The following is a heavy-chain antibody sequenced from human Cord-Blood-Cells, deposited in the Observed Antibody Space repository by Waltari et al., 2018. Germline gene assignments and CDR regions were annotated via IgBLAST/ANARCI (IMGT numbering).Heavy chain of an antibody. Sequence: EVQLVESGGGLVKPGGSLRLSCAASGFTFSSYSMNWVRQAPGEGLGGGSSISGSCRYINYADSVKGRFTNSRDNAKNSLYLQMNSLRAEDTAVYYCARDPPPGGYMDVWGKGTTVTVSS. CDR2: ISGSCRYI. V-gene: IGHV3-21*01. CDR1: GFTFSSYS. CDR3: ARDPPPGGYMDV. J-gene: IGHJ6*03.